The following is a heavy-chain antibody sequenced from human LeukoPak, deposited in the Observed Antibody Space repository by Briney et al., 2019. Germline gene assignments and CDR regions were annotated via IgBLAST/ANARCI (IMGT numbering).Heavy chain of an antibody. CDR3: ARGRDSSGYYYVGGFDY. V-gene: IGHV4-34*01. D-gene: IGHD3-22*01. CDR2: INHSGST. Sequence: SETLSLTCAVYGGSFSGYYWSWIRQPPGKGLEWIGEINHSGSTNYNPSLKSRVTISVDTSKNQISLKLSSVTAADTAVYYCARGRDSSGYYYVGGFDYWGQGTLVTVSS. J-gene: IGHJ4*02. CDR1: GGSFSGYY.